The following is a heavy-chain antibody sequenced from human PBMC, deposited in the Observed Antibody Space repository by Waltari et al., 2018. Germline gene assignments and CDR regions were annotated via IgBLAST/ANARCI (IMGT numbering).Heavy chain of an antibody. J-gene: IGHJ4*02. D-gene: IGHD7-27*01. CDR1: GYSISSGYY. Sequence: QVQLQESGPGLVKPSETLSLTCAVSGYSISSGYYWGWIRQPPGKGLEWIGIIYHSGCTYSMPSLMSRVTVSVDTSKNQFSLKLNSVTAADTAVYYCASPFLPTGDQADYWGQGTLVTVSS. V-gene: IGHV4-38-2*01. CDR3: ASPFLPTGDQADY. CDR2: IYHSGCT.